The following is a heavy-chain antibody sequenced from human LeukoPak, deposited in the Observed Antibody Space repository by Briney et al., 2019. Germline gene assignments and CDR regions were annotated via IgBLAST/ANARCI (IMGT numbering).Heavy chain of an antibody. CDR3: AREGGYCTNGVCIGLDY. Sequence: ASVKVSCKASGYTFTSYGISWVRQAPGQGLEWMGWISAYSGNTNYAQKLQGRVTMTTDTSTSTAYMELRSLRSDDTAVYYCAREGGYCTNGVCIGLDYWGQGTLVTVSS. V-gene: IGHV1-18*01. D-gene: IGHD2-8*01. J-gene: IGHJ4*02. CDR2: ISAYSGNT. CDR1: GYTFTSYG.